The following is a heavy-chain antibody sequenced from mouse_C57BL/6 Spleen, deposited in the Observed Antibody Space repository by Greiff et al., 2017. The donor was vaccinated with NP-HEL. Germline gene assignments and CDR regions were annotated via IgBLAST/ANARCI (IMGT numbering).Heavy chain of an antibody. CDR2: IDPETGGT. Sequence: VQLQQSGAELVRPGASVTLSCKASGYTFTDYEMHWVKQTPVHGLEWIGAIDPETGGTAYNQKFKGKAILTADKSSSTAYMELRSLTSEDSAVYYCTRHGSYWYFDVWGTGTTVTVSS. V-gene: IGHV1-15*01. J-gene: IGHJ1*03. D-gene: IGHD1-1*01. CDR1: GYTFTDYE. CDR3: TRHGSYWYFDV.